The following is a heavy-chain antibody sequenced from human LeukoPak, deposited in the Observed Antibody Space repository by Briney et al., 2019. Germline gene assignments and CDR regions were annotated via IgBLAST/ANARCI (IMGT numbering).Heavy chain of an antibody. CDR2: ISSSSSTI. J-gene: IGHJ4*02. CDR1: GFTFSSYS. CDR3: ARVAEAAAFDS. Sequence: PGGSLRLSCAASGFTFSSYSMNWVRQAPGKGLEWVSYISSSSSTIYYADSVKGRFTISRDNAKNSLYLQMSSLKPEDTAVYYCARVAEAAAFDSWGQGTLVTVSS. D-gene: IGHD6-13*01. V-gene: IGHV3-48*04.